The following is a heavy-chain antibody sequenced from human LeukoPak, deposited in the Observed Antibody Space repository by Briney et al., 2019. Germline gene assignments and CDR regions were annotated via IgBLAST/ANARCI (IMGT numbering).Heavy chain of an antibody. D-gene: IGHD7-27*01. CDR2: INPNSGGT. CDR3: ARLGPARSYYYYGMDV. V-gene: IGHV1-2*02. CDR1: GYTFTGYY. Sequence: ASVKVSCKASGYTFTGYYMHWVRQAPGQGLEWMGWINPNSGGTNYAQKFQGRVTMTRDTSISTAYMELSRLRSDDTAVYYCARLGPARSYYYYGMDVWGQGTTVTVSS. J-gene: IGHJ6*02.